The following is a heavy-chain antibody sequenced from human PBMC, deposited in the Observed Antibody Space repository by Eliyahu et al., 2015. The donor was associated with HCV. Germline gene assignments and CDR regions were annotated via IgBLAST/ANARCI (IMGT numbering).Heavy chain of an antibody. V-gene: IGHV4-34*01. J-gene: IGHJ4*02. CDR2: INHSGST. Sequence: QVQLQQWGAGLLKPSETLSLTCTVYGGSFSGYYWSWIRQPPGKGLEWIGEINHSGSTDYNPSLKSRVTISVGASKNQFSLKLSSVTAAGTAVYYCARGLFGQSGGWYQYWGQGTLVTVSS. CDR1: GGSFSGYY. CDR3: ARGLFGQSGGWYQY. D-gene: IGHD6-19*01.